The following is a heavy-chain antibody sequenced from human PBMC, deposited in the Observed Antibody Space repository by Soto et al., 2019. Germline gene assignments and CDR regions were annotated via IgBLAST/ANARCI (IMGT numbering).Heavy chain of an antibody. J-gene: IGHJ5*02. CDR3: ARAIGYCSGGSCYHWFDP. V-gene: IGHV1-18*01. CDR1: GYTFTSYG. CDR2: ISAYNGNT. Sequence: QVQLVQSGAEVKKPGASVKVSFKASGYTFTSYGISWVRQAPGQGLEWMGWISAYNGNTNYAQKLQGRVTMTTDTSTSTAYMEVRSRRSDDTAVYYCARAIGYCSGGSCYHWFDPWGQGTLVTVSS. D-gene: IGHD2-15*01.